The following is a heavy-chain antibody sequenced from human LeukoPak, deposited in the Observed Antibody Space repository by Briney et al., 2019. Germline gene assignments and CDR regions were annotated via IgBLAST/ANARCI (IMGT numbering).Heavy chain of an antibody. V-gene: IGHV4-39*01. J-gene: IGHJ5*02. CDR3: ARLRQWLVFWFDP. Sequence: PSETLSLTCTVSGGSISSSSYYWGWIRQPPGKGLEWIGSIYYSGSTYYNPSLKSRVTISVDTFKNQFSLKLSSVTAADTAVYYCARLRQWLVFWFDPWGQGTLVTVSS. CDR2: IYYSGST. D-gene: IGHD6-19*01. CDR1: GGSISSSSYY.